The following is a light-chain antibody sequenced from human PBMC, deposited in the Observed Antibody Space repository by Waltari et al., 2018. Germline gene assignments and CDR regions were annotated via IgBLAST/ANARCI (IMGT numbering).Light chain of an antibody. Sequence: DIQLTQSPSTLSASVGDRVTLTCRASQGIGRWLAWYQQKPGKTPDLLIYKASILERGVPSRFSGSGSGTEFTLTITCLQPLDVATYYCQEYDSHWSFGQGTKVEIK. CDR3: QEYDSHWS. CDR2: KAS. J-gene: IGKJ1*01. V-gene: IGKV1-5*03. CDR1: QGIGRW.